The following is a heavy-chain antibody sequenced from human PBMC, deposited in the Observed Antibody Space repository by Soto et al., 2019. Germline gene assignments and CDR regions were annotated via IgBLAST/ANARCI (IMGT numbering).Heavy chain of an antibody. Sequence: NPSETLSLTCAVSGGSISSGGYSWSWIRQPPGKGLEWIGYIYHSGSTYYNPSLKSRVTISVDRSKNQFSLKLSSVTAADTAVYYCARDLGNYYDSDAYAFDIWGQGTMVTVSS. D-gene: IGHD3-22*01. V-gene: IGHV4-30-2*01. CDR3: ARDLGNYYDSDAYAFDI. CDR1: GGSISSGGYS. J-gene: IGHJ3*02. CDR2: IYHSGST.